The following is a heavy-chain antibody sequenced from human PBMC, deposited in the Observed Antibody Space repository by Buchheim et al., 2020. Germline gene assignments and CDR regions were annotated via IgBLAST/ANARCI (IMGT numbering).Heavy chain of an antibody. CDR1: GGSFSGDY. Sequence: QVQLQQWGAGLLKPSETLSLTCAVFGGSFSGDYWSWIRQPPGKGLEWIGEIDHIGRTNYNPSLKSRVTIAVDPSKNQLSLTLGPVTAADTAVYYCARNHQLVRGYYYGLDVWGQGTT. D-gene: IGHD1-1*01. CDR2: IDHIGRT. V-gene: IGHV4-34*01. J-gene: IGHJ6*02. CDR3: ARNHQLVRGYYYGLDV.